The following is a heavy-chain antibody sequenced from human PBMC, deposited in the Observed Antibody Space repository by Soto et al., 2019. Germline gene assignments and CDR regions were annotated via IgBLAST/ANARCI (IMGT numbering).Heavy chain of an antibody. D-gene: IGHD5-12*01. J-gene: IGHJ4*02. Sequence: SVKVSCKASGGTFSSYAISWVRQAPGQGLEWMGGIIPIFGTANYAQKFQGRVTITADESTSTAYMELSSLRSEDTAVYYCARVGAHSGYDWTSQEPEVDYWGQGTLVTVSS. CDR2: IIPIFGTA. V-gene: IGHV1-69*13. CDR3: ARVGAHSGYDWTSQEPEVDY. CDR1: GGTFSSYA.